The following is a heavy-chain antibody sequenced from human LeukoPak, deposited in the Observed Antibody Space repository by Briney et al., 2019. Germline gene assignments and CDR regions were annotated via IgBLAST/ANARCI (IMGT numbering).Heavy chain of an antibody. J-gene: IGHJ4*02. CDR1: EYSFTSYY. CDR3: ARGYNYGDY. Sequence: ASVKVSCKASEYSFTSYYIHWVRQAPGQGLEWMGIINPTSGSTSYAQKFQGRVTMTRDTSTSTVYMELSSLRSEDTAVYYCARGYNYGDYWGQGTLVIVSS. CDR2: INPTSGST. V-gene: IGHV1-46*01. D-gene: IGHD5-18*01.